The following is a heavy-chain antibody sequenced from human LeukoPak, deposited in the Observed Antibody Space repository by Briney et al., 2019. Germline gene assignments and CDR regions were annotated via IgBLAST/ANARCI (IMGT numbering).Heavy chain of an antibody. J-gene: IGHJ6*03. CDR3: AREGDTSYMDV. Sequence: NPSETLSLTCTVSGGSISSGSYFWSWIRQPAGKGLEWVGRIYTSGSTNYNPSLKSRVTISVDTSMSQFSLNLISVTAADTAVYYCAREGDTSYMDVWGKGTTVTVSS. CDR2: IYTSGST. CDR1: GGSISSGSYF. V-gene: IGHV4-61*02. D-gene: IGHD3-16*01.